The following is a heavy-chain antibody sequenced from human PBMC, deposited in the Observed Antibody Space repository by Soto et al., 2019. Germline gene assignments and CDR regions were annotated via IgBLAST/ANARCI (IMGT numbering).Heavy chain of an antibody. J-gene: IGHJ3*02. CDR2: ISYDGSNK. CDR3: ARDPLGYYDSSGYYPPGDAFDI. Sequence: GSLRLSCAASGFTFSSYAMHWVRQAPGKGLEWVAVISYDGSNKYYADSVKGRFTISRDNSKNTLYLQMNSLRAEDTAVYYCARDPLGYYDSSGYYPPGDAFDIWGQGTMVTVSS. V-gene: IGHV3-30-3*01. CDR1: GFTFSSYA. D-gene: IGHD3-22*01.